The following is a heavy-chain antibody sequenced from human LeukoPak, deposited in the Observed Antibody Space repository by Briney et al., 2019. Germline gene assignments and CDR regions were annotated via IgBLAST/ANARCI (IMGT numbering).Heavy chain of an antibody. CDR3: ATKQWLNS. D-gene: IGHD6-19*01. CDR2: ISSGGDDI. Sequence: GGSLRLSCAASGFTFSSYSMTWVRQAPGKGLEWVSSISSGGDDIYYSDLVKGRFTISRDSAKNSLFLQMSDLRADDTAVYYCATKQWLNSWGQGTRVIVSS. V-gene: IGHV3-21*01. CDR1: GFTFSSYS. J-gene: IGHJ4*02.